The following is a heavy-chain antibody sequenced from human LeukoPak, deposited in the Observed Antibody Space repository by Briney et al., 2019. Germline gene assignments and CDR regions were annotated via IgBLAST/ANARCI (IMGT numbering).Heavy chain of an antibody. CDR2: IYHSGNT. Sequence: SETLSLTCAVPGGSISGSNWWSWVRQPPGKGLEWIGEIYHSGNTNYNPSLKSRVTISADNSKNQFSLKLTSMTAADTAVYYCARERGVRPNYYFDSWGQGSLVTVSS. J-gene: IGHJ4*02. CDR1: GGSISGSNW. V-gene: IGHV4-4*02. D-gene: IGHD1-7*01. CDR3: ARERGVRPNYYFDS.